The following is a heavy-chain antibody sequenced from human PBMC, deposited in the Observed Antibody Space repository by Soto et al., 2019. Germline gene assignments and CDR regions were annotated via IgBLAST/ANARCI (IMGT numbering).Heavy chain of an antibody. CDR2: INGGSDSI. J-gene: IGHJ4*02. CDR3: AKSGDSAGWGIDF. D-gene: IGHD6-19*01. Sequence: EVQLVESGGGLVQPGGSLRLYCVGSGFMFDSFAMNWVRQAPGKGLEWVAYINGGSDSIYYAESVKGRFTISRDNARNSLSLQMNSLSDEDTAAYYCAKSGDSAGWGIDFWGQGTLVTGSS. CDR1: GFMFDSFA. V-gene: IGHV3-48*02.